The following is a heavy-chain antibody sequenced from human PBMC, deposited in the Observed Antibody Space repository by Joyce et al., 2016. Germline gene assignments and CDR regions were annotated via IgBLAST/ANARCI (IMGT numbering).Heavy chain of an antibody. CDR1: GGSISSSSYY. CDR3: ARRPRTGDGLYFDS. J-gene: IGHJ4*02. D-gene: IGHD7-27*01. V-gene: IGHV4-39*01. CDR2: IYYSGNT. Sequence: QLQLQESGPGLVKPSETLSLTCTVSGGSISSSSYYWGWIRQSPGKGPEWMGNIYYSGNTYYNPSLKSRVTISVDTSKNQFSLKLNSVTAADTAVYYCARRPRTGDGLYFDSWGQGTLVTVSS.